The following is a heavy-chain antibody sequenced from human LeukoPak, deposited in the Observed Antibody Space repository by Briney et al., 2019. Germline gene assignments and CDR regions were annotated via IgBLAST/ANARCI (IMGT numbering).Heavy chain of an antibody. Sequence: GGSLRPSCTASGFTFSNYAMRWVRQAPGKGLEWLTVISFDGNNKYYEDSVKGRFTISRDNSKNTLYLQMNSLRAEDTAVYYCARTFWDKSNGYDYYFDYWGQGSLVTVSS. D-gene: IGHD5-12*01. V-gene: IGHV3-30*04. CDR1: GFTFSNYA. CDR2: ISFDGNNK. J-gene: IGHJ4*02. CDR3: ARTFWDKSNGYDYYFDY.